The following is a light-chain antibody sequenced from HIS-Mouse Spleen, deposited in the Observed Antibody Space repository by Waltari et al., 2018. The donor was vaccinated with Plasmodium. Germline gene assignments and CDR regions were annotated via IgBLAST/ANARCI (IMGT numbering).Light chain of an antibody. CDR3: QQSYSTWT. CDR1: QSISSY. Sequence: DIQMTQSPSSLSASVGDRVTITCRASQSISSYLNWYQQKPGKAPKLLIYAASSLQSGVQSRFSGSGSGTDFTITISSLQHEDFATYYCQQSYSTWTFGQGTKVEIK. J-gene: IGKJ1*01. V-gene: IGKV1-39*01. CDR2: AAS.